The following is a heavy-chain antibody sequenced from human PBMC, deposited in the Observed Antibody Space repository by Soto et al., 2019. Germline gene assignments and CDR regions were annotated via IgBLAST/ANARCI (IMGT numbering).Heavy chain of an antibody. CDR3: ARHHYGDYYFDY. CDR1: GFTFSSYA. D-gene: IGHD4-17*01. CDR2: ISYDGSNK. J-gene: IGHJ4*02. Sequence: GGSLRLSCAASGFTFSSYAMHWVRQAPGKGLEWVAVISYDGSNKYYADSVKGRFTISRDNSKNTLYLQMNSLRAEDTAVYYCARHHYGDYYFDYWGQGTLVTVSS. V-gene: IGHV3-30-3*01.